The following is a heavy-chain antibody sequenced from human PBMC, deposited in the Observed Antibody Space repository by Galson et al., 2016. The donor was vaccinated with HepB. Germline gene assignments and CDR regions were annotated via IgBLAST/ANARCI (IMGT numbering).Heavy chain of an antibody. Sequence: SLRLSCAASGSNFNTYVMHWVRQAPGKGLEWVAVISFDGSTAYFADSVKGRFTISRDNSKNTLFLQMNSLRPEDTAVYYCAKVGIHNGMDVWGQGTTVTVSS. D-gene: IGHD1-14*01. V-gene: IGHV3-30*18. CDR1: GSNFNTYV. CDR2: ISFDGSTA. J-gene: IGHJ6*02. CDR3: AKVGIHNGMDV.